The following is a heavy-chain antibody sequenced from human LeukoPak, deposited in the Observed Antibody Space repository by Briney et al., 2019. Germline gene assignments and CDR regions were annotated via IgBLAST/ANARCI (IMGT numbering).Heavy chain of an antibody. CDR3: ATGYSPLYYFDY. V-gene: IGHV1-2*02. CDR1: GYTFTGYY. CDR2: INPNSGGT. D-gene: IGHD6-13*01. Sequence: ASVKVSCKASGYTFTGYYMHWVRQAPGQGREWMGWINPNSGGTNYAQKFQGRVTMTRDTSISTAYMELSRLRSDDTAVYYCATGYSPLYYFDYWGQGTLVTVSS. J-gene: IGHJ4*02.